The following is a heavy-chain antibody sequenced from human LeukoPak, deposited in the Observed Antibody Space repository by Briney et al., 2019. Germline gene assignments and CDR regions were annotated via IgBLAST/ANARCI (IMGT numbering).Heavy chain of an antibody. D-gene: IGHD1-1*01. CDR2: IYYSGST. CDR1: GGSISSYY. J-gene: IGHJ5*02. V-gene: IGHV4-59*01. Sequence: SETLSLTCTVSGGSISSYYWSWIRQPPGKGLEWIGYIYYSGSTNYNPSLKSRVTISVDTSKNQFSLKLSSVTAADTAVYYCARDLAGTTGADWFDPWGQGTLVTVSP. CDR3: ARDLAGTTGADWFDP.